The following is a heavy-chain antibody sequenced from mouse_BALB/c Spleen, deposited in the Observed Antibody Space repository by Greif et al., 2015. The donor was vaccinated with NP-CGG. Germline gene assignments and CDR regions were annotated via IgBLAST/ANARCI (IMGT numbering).Heavy chain of an antibody. CDR2: ILPGSGST. Sequence: QVQLQQSGAELMKPGASVKISCKATGYTFSSYWIEWVKQRPGHGLEWIGEILPGSGSTNYNEKFKGKATFTADTSSNTAHMQLSSLTSEDSAVYYCARTLYYGSSHWYFDVWGAGTTVTVSS. CDR3: ARTLYYGSSHWYFDV. D-gene: IGHD1-1*01. CDR1: GYTFSSYW. V-gene: IGHV1-9*01. J-gene: IGHJ1*01.